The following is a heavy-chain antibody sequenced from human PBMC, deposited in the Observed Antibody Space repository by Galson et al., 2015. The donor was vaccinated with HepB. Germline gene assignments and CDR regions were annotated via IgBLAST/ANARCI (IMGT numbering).Heavy chain of an antibody. D-gene: IGHD3-22*01. CDR2: INAGNGNT. V-gene: IGHV1-3*01. Sequence: SVKVSCKASGYTFTSYAMHWVRQAPGQRLEWMGWINAGNGNTKYSQKFQGRVTITRDTSASTAYMEQSSLRSEDTAVYYCARDRDSSGYYLDAFDIWGQGTMVTVSS. J-gene: IGHJ3*02. CDR3: ARDRDSSGYYLDAFDI. CDR1: GYTFTSYA.